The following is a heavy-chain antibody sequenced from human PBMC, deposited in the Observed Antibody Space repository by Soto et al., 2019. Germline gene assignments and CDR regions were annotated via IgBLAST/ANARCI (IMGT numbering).Heavy chain of an antibody. D-gene: IGHD3-9*01. V-gene: IGHV4-34*01. CDR1: GGSFSGYY. J-gene: IGHJ3*02. CDR3: ATLSLDWADAFDI. CDR2: INHSGST. Sequence: QVQLQQWGAGLLKPSETLSLTCAVYGGSFSGYYWSWIRQPPGKGLEWIGEINHSGSTNYNPSLKSRVTISVDTSKNQFSLKLSSVTAADTAVYYCATLSLDWADAFDIWGQGTMVTVSS.